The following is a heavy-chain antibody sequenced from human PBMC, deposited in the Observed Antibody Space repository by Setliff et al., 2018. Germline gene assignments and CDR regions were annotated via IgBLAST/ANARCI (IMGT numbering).Heavy chain of an antibody. Sequence: ASVKVSCKVSGYTLTDLSMHWVRQAPGKGLEWMGGFDPEDGETIYAQKFQGRVTMTEDTSTDTAYMELSSLRSEDTAVYYCAADYYDSSGYGYWGQGTLVTVSS. V-gene: IGHV1-24*01. CDR3: AADYYDSSGYGY. CDR2: FDPEDGET. J-gene: IGHJ4*02. CDR1: GYTLTDLS. D-gene: IGHD3-22*01.